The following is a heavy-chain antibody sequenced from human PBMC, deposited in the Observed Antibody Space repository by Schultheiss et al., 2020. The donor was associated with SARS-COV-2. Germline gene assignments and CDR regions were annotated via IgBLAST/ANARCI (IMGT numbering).Heavy chain of an antibody. J-gene: IGHJ4*02. CDR2: ISGSGGST. D-gene: IGHD6-6*01. CDR1: GFTVSSNY. CDR3: ARDQYSSSSFDY. V-gene: IGHV3-23*01. Sequence: GGSLRLSCAASGFTVSSNYMSWVRQAPGKGLEWVSAISGSGGSTYYADSVKGRFTISRDNSKNTLYLQMNSLRAEDTAVYYCARDQYSSSSFDYWGQVTLVTVSS.